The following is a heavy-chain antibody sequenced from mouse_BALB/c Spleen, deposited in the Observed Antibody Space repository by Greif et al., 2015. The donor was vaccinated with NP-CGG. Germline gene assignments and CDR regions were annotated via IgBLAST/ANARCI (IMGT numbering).Heavy chain of an antibody. CDR3: ARGGCPFAY. V-gene: IGHV1-7*01. D-gene: IGHD1-1*02. J-gene: IGHJ3*01. Sequence: QVQLQQSGAELTNPGASVKMSCKASGYTFTSYWMHWVKQRPGQGLEWIGYINPSTGYTEYNQKFKYKTTLTADKSSSTAYMQLRSLTSEDSAVYYCARGGCPFAYWGQGTLVTVSA. CDR1: GYTFTSYW. CDR2: INPSTGYT.